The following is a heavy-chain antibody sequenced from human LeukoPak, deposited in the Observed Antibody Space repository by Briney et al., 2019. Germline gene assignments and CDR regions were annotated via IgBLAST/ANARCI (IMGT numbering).Heavy chain of an antibody. CDR2: INHTGST. J-gene: IGHJ4*02. V-gene: IGHV4-34*01. CDR1: GGSLSGAY. D-gene: IGHD3-9*01. Sequence: SETLSLTCSVQGGSLSGAYWTWIRQPPGKGLEGIGEINHTGSTNYNPSLRSRVTMSADTAKNQFSLNLTSVTAADTAIYYCARGPVRLARPYDYWGQGTLVTVSS. CDR3: ARGPVRLARPYDY.